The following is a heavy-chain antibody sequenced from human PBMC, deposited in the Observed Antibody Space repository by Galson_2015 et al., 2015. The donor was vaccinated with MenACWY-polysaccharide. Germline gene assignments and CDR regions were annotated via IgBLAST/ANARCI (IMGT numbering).Heavy chain of an antibody. CDR2: MNPNSGNT. CDR3: ARGGKYYYDSSGYLNWFDP. Sequence: SVKVSCKASGYTFSSYDINWVRQTTGQGLEWMGWMNPNSGNTGYAQKFQGRVTMTRNTSISIAYMELSSLRSEDTAVYCCARGGKYYYDSSGYLNWFDPWGQWTLVTVSS. J-gene: IGHJ5*02. V-gene: IGHV1-8*01. CDR1: GYTFSSYD. D-gene: IGHD3-22*01.